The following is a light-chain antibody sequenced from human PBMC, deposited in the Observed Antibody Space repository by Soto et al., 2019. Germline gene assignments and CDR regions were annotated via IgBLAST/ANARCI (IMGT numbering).Light chain of an antibody. CDR1: QSISNT. J-gene: IGKJ1*01. CDR2: DAS. CDR3: QKYGSAPGA. Sequence: DIEMTQSPSSLSASLGDRATITCRASQSISNTLAWYQQEPGKAPTLLIYDASTMHSGVSSRFSGSGSGTDFTLTISSLQPEDFAMYYCQKYGSAPGAFGQGTKVEIK. V-gene: IGKV1-27*01.